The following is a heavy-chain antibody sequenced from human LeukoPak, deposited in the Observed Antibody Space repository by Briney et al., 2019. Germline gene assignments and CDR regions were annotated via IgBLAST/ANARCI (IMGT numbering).Heavy chain of an antibody. D-gene: IGHD3-22*01. CDR1: GGSISSGSYY. V-gene: IGHV4-61*02. Sequence: PSETLSLTCTVSGGSISSGSYYWSWIRQPAGKGLEWIGRIYTSGSTNYNPSLKSRVTISVDTSKNQFSLKLSSVTAADTAVYYCAREGWETGGMYYYDSSGSDAFDIWGQGTMVTVSS. CDR2: IYTSGST. J-gene: IGHJ3*02. CDR3: AREGWETGGMYYYDSSGSDAFDI.